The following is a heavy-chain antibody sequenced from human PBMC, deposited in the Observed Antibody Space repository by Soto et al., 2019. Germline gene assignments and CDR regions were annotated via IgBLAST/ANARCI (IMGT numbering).Heavy chain of an antibody. D-gene: IGHD3-22*01. CDR2: IYPGDSDT. V-gene: IGHV5-51*01. Sequence: PGESLKISCKGSGYSFTSYWIGWVRQMPGKGLEWMGIIYPGDSDTRYSPSFQGQVTISADKSISTAYLQWSSLKASDTAMYYCATTPYYYDSSGYSLRFDYWGQGTLVTVSS. J-gene: IGHJ4*02. CDR1: GYSFTSYW. CDR3: ATTPYYYDSSGYSLRFDY.